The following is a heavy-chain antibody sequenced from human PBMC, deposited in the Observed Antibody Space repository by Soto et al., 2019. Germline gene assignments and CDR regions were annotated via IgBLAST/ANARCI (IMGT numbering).Heavy chain of an antibody. V-gene: IGHV1-18*01. CDR3: ARAEWIQLWPIYKYYFDH. CDR1: GYTFNNYC. CDR2: ISGYNGNT. J-gene: IGHJ4*02. Sequence: ASVKVSCKASGYTFNNYCISWVRQAPGQGLEWMGGISGYNGNTNYAQKLQGRVTMTTDTSTSTAYMELRSLRSDDTAVYYCARAEWIQLWPIYKYYFDHWGQGTLVTVSS. D-gene: IGHD5-18*01.